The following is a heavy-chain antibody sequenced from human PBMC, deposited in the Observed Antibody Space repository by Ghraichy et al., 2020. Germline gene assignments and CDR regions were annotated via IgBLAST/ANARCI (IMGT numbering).Heavy chain of an antibody. CDR3: ARDRPRAAPPPYGLDV. J-gene: IGHJ6*02. CDR2: FYYSGTT. CDR1: GASINNYY. D-gene: IGHD6-13*01. V-gene: IGHV4-59*01. Sequence: SETLSLTCSVSGASINNYYWSWIRQPPGKGLEWIGYFYYSGTTIYNPSLKGRVAISGDTSPNPFSLKLTSVTAADTAVYYCARDRPRAAPPPYGLDVWGQGTTVTVSS.